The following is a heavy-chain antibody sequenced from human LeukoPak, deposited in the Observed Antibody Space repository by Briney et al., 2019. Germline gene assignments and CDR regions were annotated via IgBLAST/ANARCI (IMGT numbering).Heavy chain of an antibody. CDR1: GYTFTGYY. CDR2: INPNSGGT. V-gene: IGHV1-2*02. D-gene: IGHD5-12*01. J-gene: IGHJ6*02. Sequence: ASVKVSCKASGYTFTGYYMHWVRQAPGQGLEWMGWINPNSGGTNYAQKFQGRVTMTRDTSIGTAYMELSRLRSDDTAVYYCAGNSGYDQASYYYGMDVWGQGTTVTVSS. CDR3: AGNSGYDQASYYYGMDV.